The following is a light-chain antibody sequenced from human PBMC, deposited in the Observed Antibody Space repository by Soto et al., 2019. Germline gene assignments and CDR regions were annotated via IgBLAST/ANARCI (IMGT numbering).Light chain of an antibody. V-gene: IGKV3-20*01. CDR2: GAS. J-gene: IGKJ2*01. Sequence: EIVLTQSPCTLSLSPGERATLSCRASQSVSSTYLAWYQQKPGQAPRLLIYGASTRATGIPGRFSGSGSGTDFTLTISRLEPEDFAVYYCQQYGSSPYTFGQGTKLEIK. CDR1: QSVSSTY. CDR3: QQYGSSPYT.